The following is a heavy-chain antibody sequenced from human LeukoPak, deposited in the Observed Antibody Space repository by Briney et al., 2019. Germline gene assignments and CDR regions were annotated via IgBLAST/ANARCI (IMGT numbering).Heavy chain of an antibody. V-gene: IGHV4-34*01. CDR2: INHSGST. CDR1: GGSFSGYY. J-gene: IGHJ4*02. CDR3: AREWGGDFDY. Sequence: SETLSLTCAVYGGSFSGYYWSWIRQPPGKGLEWIGEINHSGSTNYNPSLKSRVTISVDTSKNQFSLKLSSVTAADTAVYYCAREWGGDFDYWGQGTLITVSS. D-gene: IGHD1-26*01.